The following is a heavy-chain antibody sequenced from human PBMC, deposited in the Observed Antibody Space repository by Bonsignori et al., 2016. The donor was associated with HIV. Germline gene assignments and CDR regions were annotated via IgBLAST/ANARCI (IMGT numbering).Heavy chain of an antibody. J-gene: IGHJ5*02. Sequence: QLQLQESGPGLVKPSETLSLSCTVSGYSISSGHHWGWIRQPPEKGLEWLGTIYQTGITYYSPSLKSRVTISIDTSKNLFSLNLRSVTAADTALYYCARGSTATGWFETWGQGTLVTVSS. CDR3: ARGSTATGWFET. V-gene: IGHV4-38-2*02. D-gene: IGHD5-18*01. CDR1: GYSISSGHH. CDR2: IYQTGIT.